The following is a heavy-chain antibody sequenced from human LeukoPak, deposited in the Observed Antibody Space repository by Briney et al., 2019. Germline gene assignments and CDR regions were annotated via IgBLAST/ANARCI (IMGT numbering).Heavy chain of an antibody. J-gene: IGHJ4*02. CDR2: IKQDGSEK. D-gene: IGHD4-17*01. V-gene: IGHV3-7*01. CDR3: ARSSYGDYGRD. CDR1: GFTFSIYW. Sequence: GGSLRLSCAASGFTFSIYWMSWVRQAPGKGLEWVANIKQDGSEKYYVDSVKGRFTISRDNAKNSLYLQMNSLRAEDTAVYYCARSSYGDYGRDWGQGTLVTVSS.